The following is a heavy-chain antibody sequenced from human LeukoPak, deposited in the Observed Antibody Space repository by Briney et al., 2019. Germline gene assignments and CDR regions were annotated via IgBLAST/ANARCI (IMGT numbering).Heavy chain of an antibody. J-gene: IGHJ4*02. D-gene: IGHD1-26*01. Sequence: ASVKVSCKASGYTFTGYYMHWVRQAPGQGLEWMGWINPNSGGTNYAQKFQGRVTMTRDTSISTAYMELSRLRSDDTAVYYCVCWEVGATNVDYWGQGTLVTVSS. CDR3: VCWEVGATNVDY. CDR2: INPNSGGT. CDR1: GYTFTGYY. V-gene: IGHV1-2*02.